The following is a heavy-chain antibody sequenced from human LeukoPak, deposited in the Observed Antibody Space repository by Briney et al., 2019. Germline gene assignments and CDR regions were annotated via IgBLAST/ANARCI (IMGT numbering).Heavy chain of an antibody. Sequence: KPSETLSLTCTVSGGSISSNSYYCGWIRQPPGKGLEWIGSIYYSGSTYYNPSLKSRVTMSVDTSKTQFSLKLSSVTAADTAVYYCASVSTTTSGRQSMDVWGKGTTVTVSS. J-gene: IGHJ6*04. CDR1: GGSISSNSYY. D-gene: IGHD3-10*01. CDR2: IYYSGST. CDR3: ASVSTTTSGRQSMDV. V-gene: IGHV4-39*07.